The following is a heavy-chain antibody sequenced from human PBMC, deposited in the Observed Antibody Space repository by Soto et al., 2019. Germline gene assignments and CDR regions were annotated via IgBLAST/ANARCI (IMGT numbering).Heavy chain of an antibody. CDR3: AGDHEGGYYYYGMDV. J-gene: IGHJ6*02. CDR1: RFTFSSYE. V-gene: IGHV3-48*03. Sequence: QPGGALRLSCAASRFTFSSYEMNWVRQPTGKGLEWVSYISSSGSTIYYADSVKGRFTFSRDNAKNSLYRQMNSLRAEDTAVYYCAGDHEGGYYYYGMDVWGQGTTVTVSS. CDR2: ISSSGSTI.